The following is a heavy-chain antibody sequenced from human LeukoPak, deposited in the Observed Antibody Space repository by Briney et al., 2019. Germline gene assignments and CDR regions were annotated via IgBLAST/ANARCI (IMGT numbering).Heavy chain of an antibody. CDR3: ARDKGYGDFTYVFDI. D-gene: IGHD4-17*01. V-gene: IGHV4-4*07. CDR2: VYTSGST. CDR1: GGSISRYY. J-gene: IGHJ3*02. Sequence: SETLSLTCTVSGGSISRYYWSWIRQPAGKGLEWIGRVYTSGSTNYNPSLKSRVTMSVDTSKSHFSLKLTSVTAADTAVYYCARDKGYGDFTYVFDIWGQGTMVTVSS.